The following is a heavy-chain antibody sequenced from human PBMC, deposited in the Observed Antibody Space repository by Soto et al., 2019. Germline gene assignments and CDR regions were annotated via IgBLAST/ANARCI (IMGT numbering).Heavy chain of an antibody. Sequence: EVQLVESGGGLVQPGGSLRLSCAASGFTFSSYSMNWVRQAPGKGLEWVSYISSSGSTIYYADSVKGRFTISRDNAKNSLYLQMNSLRDEDTAVYHWARDLRMVYAIDFDYWGQGTLVTVSS. CDR3: ARDLRMVYAIDFDY. J-gene: IGHJ4*02. CDR1: GFTFSSYS. D-gene: IGHD2-8*01. V-gene: IGHV3-48*02. CDR2: ISSSGSTI.